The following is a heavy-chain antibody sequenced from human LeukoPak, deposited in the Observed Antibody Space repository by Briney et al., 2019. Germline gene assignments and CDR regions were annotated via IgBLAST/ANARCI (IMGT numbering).Heavy chain of an antibody. CDR2: ISSSGSTI. D-gene: IGHD5-12*01. J-gene: IGHJ4*02. CDR1: GFTFSSYE. V-gene: IGHV3-48*03. Sequence: AGSLRLSCAASGFTFSSYEMNWVRQAPGKGLEWVSYISSSGSTIYYADSVKGRFTISRDNAKNSLYLQMNSLRAEDTAVYYCARGRWWLLFDYWGQGTLVTVSS. CDR3: ARGRWWLLFDY.